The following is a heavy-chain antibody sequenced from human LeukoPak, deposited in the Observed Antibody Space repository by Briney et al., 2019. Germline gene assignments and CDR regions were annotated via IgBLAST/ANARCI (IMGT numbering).Heavy chain of an antibody. CDR2: IYSGGTT. D-gene: IGHD3-3*01. J-gene: IGHJ4*02. Sequence: GGSLRLSCEVSGFPVRSRYMTWVRQPPGEGLECVAVIYSGGTTYHIDSVKGRFTISRDISKSTMYLEMNNLRVEDTAIYYCASLEGGPSDGRWGQGTLVTVSS. V-gene: IGHV3-53*01. CDR3: ASLEGGPSDGR. CDR1: GFPVRSRY.